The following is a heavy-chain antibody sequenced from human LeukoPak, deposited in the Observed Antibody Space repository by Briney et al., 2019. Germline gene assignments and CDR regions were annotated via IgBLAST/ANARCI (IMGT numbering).Heavy chain of an antibody. V-gene: IGHV1-24*01. D-gene: IGHD1-1*01. J-gene: IGHJ4*02. CDR3: ATVTSRLDTTRYFDY. Sequence: ASVKVSCKVSGYTLTELSMHWVRQAPGKGLEWMGGFDPEDGETIYAQKFQGRVTMTEDTSTDTAYMELSSLRSEDTAVYYCATVTSRLDTTRYFDYWGQGTLVTVSS. CDR1: GYTLTELS. CDR2: FDPEDGET.